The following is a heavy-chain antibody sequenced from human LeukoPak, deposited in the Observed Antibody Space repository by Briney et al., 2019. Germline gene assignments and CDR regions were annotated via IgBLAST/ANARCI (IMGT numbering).Heavy chain of an antibody. Sequence: SETLSLTCAVYGGSFSGYYWSWIRQPPRKGLEWIGEINHSGSTNYNPSLKSRVTISVDTSKNHISMKLSSVTAADTAVYYCARGQSSLITIFGVATRYAFDIWGQGTTVTVSS. CDR1: GGSFSGYY. J-gene: IGHJ3*02. D-gene: IGHD3-3*01. V-gene: IGHV4-34*01. CDR2: INHSGST. CDR3: ARGQSSLITIFGVATRYAFDI.